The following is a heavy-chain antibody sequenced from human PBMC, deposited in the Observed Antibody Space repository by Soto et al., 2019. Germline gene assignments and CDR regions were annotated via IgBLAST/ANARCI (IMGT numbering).Heavy chain of an antibody. D-gene: IGHD6-13*01. J-gene: IGHJ5*02. Sequence: PGGSLRLFCAASGFSFSDFYMSWIRQAPGKGLQWVSYISPSGDTKYYAESVKGRFTISRDNAKNSLYLQMNSLRAEDTAVYYCAVGYSSREELDPWGQGTLVTVSS. CDR3: AVGYSSREELDP. CDR1: GFSFSDFY. V-gene: IGHV3-11*04. CDR2: ISPSGDTK.